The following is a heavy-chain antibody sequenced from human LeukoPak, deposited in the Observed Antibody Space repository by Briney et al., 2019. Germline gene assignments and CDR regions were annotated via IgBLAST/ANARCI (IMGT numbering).Heavy chain of an antibody. D-gene: IGHD3-22*01. CDR3: VRSYDTSGYFHAFDI. CDR1: GGSISFYY. Sequence: PSETLSLNCTVSGGSISFYYWSWIRQPPGKGLEWIGYIYYSGSTTYNPSLKSRVTISVDASKTQFSLKLSSVTAADTAMYYCVRSYDTSGYFHAFDIWGQGTEVTVSS. CDR2: IYYSGST. J-gene: IGHJ3*02. V-gene: IGHV4-59*01.